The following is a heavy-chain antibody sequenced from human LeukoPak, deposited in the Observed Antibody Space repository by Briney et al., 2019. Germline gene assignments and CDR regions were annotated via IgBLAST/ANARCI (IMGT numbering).Heavy chain of an antibody. CDR2: ISYDGSNK. J-gene: IGHJ4*02. CDR1: GFTFSSYA. D-gene: IGHD6-19*01. Sequence: GGSLRLSCAASGFTFSSYAMHWVRQAPGKGLEWVAVISYDGSNKYYADSVKGRFTISRDNSKNSLYLQMNSLRAEDTAVYYCARDQIQQWLVRGSFDHWGQGTLVTVSS. CDR3: ARDQIQQWLVRGSFDH. V-gene: IGHV3-30-3*01.